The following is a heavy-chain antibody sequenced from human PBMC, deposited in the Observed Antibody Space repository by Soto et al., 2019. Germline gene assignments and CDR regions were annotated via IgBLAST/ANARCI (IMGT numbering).Heavy chain of an antibody. J-gene: IGHJ6*02. CDR2: ISWNSGSI. V-gene: IGHV3-9*01. Sequence: GGSLRLSCAASGFTFDDYAMHWVRQAPGKGLEWVSGISWNSGSIGYADSVKGHVTITVDKSTSTAYLQWNTLKASDTAMYYCARHISNFRYYYYAMDVWGQGTTVTVSS. CDR1: GFTFDDYA. CDR3: ARHISNFRYYYYAMDV. D-gene: IGHD4-4*01.